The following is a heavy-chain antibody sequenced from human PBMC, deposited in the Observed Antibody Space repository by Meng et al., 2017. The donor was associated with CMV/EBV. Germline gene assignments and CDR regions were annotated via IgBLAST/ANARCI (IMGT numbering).Heavy chain of an antibody. D-gene: IGHD6-6*01. Sequence: GESLKISCAASGFTFSSYGMHWVRQAPGKGLEWVAFIRYDGSNKYYADSVKGRFTISRDNSKNTLYLQMNSLRAEDTAVYSCAKGQVSLSSGMDVWGQGTTVTVSS. CDR2: IRYDGSNK. CDR1: GFTFSSYG. CDR3: AKGQVSLSSGMDV. V-gene: IGHV3-30*02. J-gene: IGHJ6*02.